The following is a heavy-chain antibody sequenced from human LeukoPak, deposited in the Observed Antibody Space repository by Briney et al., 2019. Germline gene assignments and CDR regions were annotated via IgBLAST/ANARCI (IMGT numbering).Heavy chain of an antibody. V-gene: IGHV3-21*01. CDR3: TNLAPMDV. CDR2: ITSSSIYI. J-gene: IGHJ6*04. D-gene: IGHD3-3*02. CDR1: GFTFSDYT. Sequence: GGSLRLSCAASGFTFSDYTMNWVRQAPGKGLEWVSSITSSSIYIYYSDSVKGRFTISRDNAKNSLYLQMNSLRAEDTAVYYCTNLAPMDVWGKGTTVTVSS.